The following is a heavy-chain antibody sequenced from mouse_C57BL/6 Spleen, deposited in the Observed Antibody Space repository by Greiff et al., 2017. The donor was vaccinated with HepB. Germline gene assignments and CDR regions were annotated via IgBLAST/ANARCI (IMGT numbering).Heavy chain of an antibody. Sequence: EVQLQESGPGLVKPSQSLSLTCSVTGYSITSGYYWNWIRQFPGNKLEWMGYISYDGSNKYNPYLKNRISITRDTSKNQFFLKVNSVTTEDTATYYCARRGIPGYFDGWGTGTTVTVSS. CDR1: GYSITSGYY. V-gene: IGHV3-6*01. CDR3: ARRGIPGYFDG. CDR2: ISYDGSN. J-gene: IGHJ1*03.